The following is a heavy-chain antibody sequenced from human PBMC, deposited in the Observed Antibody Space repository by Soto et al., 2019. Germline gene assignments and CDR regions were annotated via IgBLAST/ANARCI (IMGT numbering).Heavy chain of an antibody. CDR1: GGSISSGGYY. CDR2: IYYSGST. D-gene: IGHD3-10*01. CDR3: ARDLRFRGFYGMDV. J-gene: IGHJ6*02. V-gene: IGHV4-31*03. Sequence: SETLSLTCTVSGGSISSGGYYWSWIRQHPGKGLEWIGYIYYSGSTYYNPSLKSRVTISVDTSKNQFSLKLSSVTAADTAVYYCARDLRFRGFYGMDVWGQGTTVTVPS.